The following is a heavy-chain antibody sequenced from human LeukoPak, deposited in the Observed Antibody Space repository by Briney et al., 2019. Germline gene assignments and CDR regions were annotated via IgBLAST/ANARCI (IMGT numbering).Heavy chain of an antibody. J-gene: IGHJ4*02. V-gene: IGHV3-23*01. Sequence: GGSPRLSSAASEFTFSIYAMSWVRQAPGKGLEWVSYKTSAGENTFYTGSVKGRFTISRDNSRNTLYLQMNSLRAEDTAIYYCAKDRPNYYGSNGHYYRRDGDYWGQGTLVTVSS. CDR3: AKDRPNYYGSNGHYYRRDGDY. CDR2: KTSAGENT. CDR1: EFTFSIYA. D-gene: IGHD3-22*01.